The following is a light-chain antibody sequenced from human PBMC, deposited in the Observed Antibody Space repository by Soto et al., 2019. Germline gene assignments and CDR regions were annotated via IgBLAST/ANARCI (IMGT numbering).Light chain of an antibody. CDR3: QQYGRT. V-gene: IGKV3-20*01. CDR2: GAS. J-gene: IGKJ4*01. Sequence: EMVLTRSPVNLSLSTEERATLSCRASQSVSTYLAWYQQQPGQAPRLLIYGASSRATGIPDRFSGSGSGTDFTLTISRLEPEDSAVYYCQQYGRTVGGGSKVDIK. CDR1: QSVSTY.